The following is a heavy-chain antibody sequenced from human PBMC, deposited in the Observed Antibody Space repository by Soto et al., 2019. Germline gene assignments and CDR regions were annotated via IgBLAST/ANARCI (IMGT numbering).Heavy chain of an antibody. Sequence: SGPTLWNPTEPLTLPGTVFGLSFSNAKVGVTPIRQPPGQALEWLSHIFSNDDKCYNTSLDRRLTISKDTSRSQVVLTMTNLDPVDSGKYYCTLIKDCSRTDCVLASFDPWGQGTLVTVTS. D-gene: IGHD2-2*01. CDR3: TLIKDCSRTDCVLASFDP. CDR1: GLSFSNAKVG. V-gene: IGHV2-26*01. J-gene: IGHJ5*02. CDR2: IFSNDDK.